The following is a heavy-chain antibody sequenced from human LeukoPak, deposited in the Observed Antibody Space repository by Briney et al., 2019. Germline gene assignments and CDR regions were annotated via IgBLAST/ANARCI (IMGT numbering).Heavy chain of an antibody. V-gene: IGHV3-9*01. CDR2: ISWNSGSI. J-gene: IGHJ4*02. CDR1: GFTFDDYA. CDR3: AKDMHSGSSVWDYFDY. Sequence: PGGSLRLSCAASGFTFDDYAMHWVRQAPGKGLEWVSGISWNSGSIGYADSVKGRFTISRDNAKNSLYLQMNSLRAEDTALYYCAKDMHSGSSVWDYFDYWGQGTLVTVSS. D-gene: IGHD1-26*01.